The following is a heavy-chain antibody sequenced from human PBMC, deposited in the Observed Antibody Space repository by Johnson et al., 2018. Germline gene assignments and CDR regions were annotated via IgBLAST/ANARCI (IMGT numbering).Heavy chain of an antibody. CDR1: EFTFSSYG. Sequence: QVQLVESGGGVVQPGRSLRLSCAASEFTFSSYGMHWVRQAPGKGLEWVAVISFDGSNKYYADSVKGRFTISRDNSKNTLYLQMNSLRAEDTAVYYCARVSGGITGTSYYYYGMDVWGQGTTVTVSS. D-gene: IGHD1-20*01. J-gene: IGHJ6*02. CDR3: ARVSGGITGTSYYYYGMDV. V-gene: IGHV3-30*03. CDR2: ISFDGSNK.